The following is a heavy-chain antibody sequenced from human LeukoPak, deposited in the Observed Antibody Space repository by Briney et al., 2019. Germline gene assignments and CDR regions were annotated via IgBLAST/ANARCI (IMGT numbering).Heavy chain of an antibody. V-gene: IGHV4-4*07. D-gene: IGHD2-2*01. Sequence: PSETLSLTFTVSGGSISSYYWSWIRQPAGKGLEWIGRIYTSGSTNYNPSLKSRVTMSVDTSKNQFSLKLSSVTAADTAVYYCARGIYCSSTSCYYYYYYMDVWGKGTTVTVSS. CDR1: GGSISSYY. CDR2: IYTSGST. CDR3: ARGIYCSSTSCYYYYYYMDV. J-gene: IGHJ6*03.